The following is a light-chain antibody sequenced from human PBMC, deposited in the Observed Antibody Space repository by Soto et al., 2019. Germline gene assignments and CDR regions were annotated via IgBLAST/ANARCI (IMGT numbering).Light chain of an antibody. CDR2: DAS. J-gene: IGKJ4*01. CDR1: QNVKTF. CDR3: QQRYNWPVT. V-gene: IGKV3-11*01. Sequence: DIVLTQSPGSLSLSPGEKASISCRASQNVKTFLAWYQQRPGHSPRLLIYDASRRATGIPARFSGSGSGTDFTLTITGLEPEDFGVYYCQQRYNWPVTFGAGTKVEI.